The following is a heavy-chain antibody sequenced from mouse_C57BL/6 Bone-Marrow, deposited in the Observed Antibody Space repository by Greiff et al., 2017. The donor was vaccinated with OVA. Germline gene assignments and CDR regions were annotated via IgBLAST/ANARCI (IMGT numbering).Heavy chain of an antibody. D-gene: IGHD2-1*01. Sequence: VQLVESGPELVKPGASVKISCKASGYAFSSSWMNWVKQRPGKGLEWIGRIYPGDGDTNYNGKFKGKATLTADKSSSTAYMQLSSLTSEDSAVYFGARRIYYGKVDAMDYWGQGTSVTVSS. CDR1: GYAFSSSW. J-gene: IGHJ4*01. CDR3: ARRIYYGKVDAMDY. CDR2: IYPGDGDT. V-gene: IGHV1-82*01.